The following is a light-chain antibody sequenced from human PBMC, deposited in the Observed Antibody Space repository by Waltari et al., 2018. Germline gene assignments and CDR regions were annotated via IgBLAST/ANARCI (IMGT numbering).Light chain of an antibody. CDR1: SSKIGNNY. CDR3: GTWDSSLSGAV. V-gene: IGLV1-51*02. Sequence: QSGLTQPPSLSAAPGQKVTISCSGTSSKIGNNYVSWYQPIPGTVPKLLIYENYKRPSGIPDRFSGSRSGTSATLVITGLLTGDEADYYCGTWDSSLSGAVFGGGTHLTVL. CDR2: ENY. J-gene: IGLJ7*01.